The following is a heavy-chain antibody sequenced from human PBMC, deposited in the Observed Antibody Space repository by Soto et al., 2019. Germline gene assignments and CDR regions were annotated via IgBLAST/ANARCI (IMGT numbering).Heavy chain of an antibody. J-gene: IGHJ6*03. CDR3: ARGLTLYYDFWSGYYSGYYYYYMDV. CDR2: INHIGST. Sequence: SETLSLTCAVSAWSFSGYYWSWIRQPPGKGLEWIGEINHIGSTNYNPSLKSRVTISVDTSKNQFSLKLSTVTAADTAVYYCARGLTLYYDFWSGYYSGYYYYYMDVWGKGTTVTVSS. V-gene: IGHV4-34*01. D-gene: IGHD3-3*01. CDR1: AWSFSGYY.